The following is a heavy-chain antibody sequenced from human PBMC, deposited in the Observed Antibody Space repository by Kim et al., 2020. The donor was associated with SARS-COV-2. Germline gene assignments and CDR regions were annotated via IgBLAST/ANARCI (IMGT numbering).Heavy chain of an antibody. Sequence: SETLSLTCAVYGGSFSGYYWSWIRQPPGKGLEWIGEINHSGSTNYNPSLKSRVTISVDTSKNQFSLKLSSVTAADTAVYYCARTLDGEAPDYWGQGNLVTVSS. V-gene: IGHV4-34*01. CDR3: ARTLDGEAPDY. J-gene: IGHJ4*02. CDR2: INHSGST. D-gene: IGHD4-17*01. CDR1: GGSFSGYY.